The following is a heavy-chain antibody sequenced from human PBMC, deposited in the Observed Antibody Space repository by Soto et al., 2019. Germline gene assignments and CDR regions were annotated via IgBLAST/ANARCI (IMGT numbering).Heavy chain of an antibody. CDR1: GFTFTNAW. D-gene: IGHD3-3*02. V-gene: IGHV3-15*07. Sequence: PGGSLRLSCAASGFTFTNAWMNWARQAPGKGLEWVGRIKSKTDGGTIEYAAPVKGRFTISRDNSKNTLYLQMNSLKTEDTAVYYCTTDLQYRIFGSSGLAVWGQGTTVTVSS. CDR2: IKSKTDGGTI. CDR3: TTDLQYRIFGSSGLAV. J-gene: IGHJ6*02.